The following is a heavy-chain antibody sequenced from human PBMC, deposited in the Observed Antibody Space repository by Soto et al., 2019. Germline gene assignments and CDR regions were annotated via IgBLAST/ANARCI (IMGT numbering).Heavy chain of an antibody. Sequence: GGSLRLSCAASGFTFTSYTMNWVRQAPGKGLEWVSSISSSSDYIYYADSMKGRVAISRDNAKNSLFLDMNSLTGEDTAVYYCARARVYATGPLDFWGQGTLVTVSS. CDR2: ISSSSDYI. V-gene: IGHV3-21*06. CDR3: ARARVYATGPLDF. D-gene: IGHD6-13*01. J-gene: IGHJ4*02. CDR1: GFTFTSYT.